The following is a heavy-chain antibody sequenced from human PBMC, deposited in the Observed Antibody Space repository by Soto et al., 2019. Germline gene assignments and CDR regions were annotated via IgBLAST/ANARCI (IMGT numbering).Heavy chain of an antibody. Sequence: GGSLRLSCAASGFTFSSYAMSWVRQAPGKGLEWVSGISGGATGTYYADSVKGRFTISRDDSKNTLYLQMNSLRAEDTAVYLGAKGIVSNGLHPDYWGQGTLVTVSS. V-gene: IGHV3-23*01. CDR1: GFTFSSYA. J-gene: IGHJ4*02. CDR2: ISGGATGT. CDR3: AKGIVSNGLHPDY. D-gene: IGHD4-4*01.